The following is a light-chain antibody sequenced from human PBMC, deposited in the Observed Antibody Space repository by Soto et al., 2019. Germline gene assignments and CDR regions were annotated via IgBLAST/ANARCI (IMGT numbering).Light chain of an antibody. Sequence: EIVLTQSPVTLSLSPGERATLSCRASQSVRTYLAWYQVKPGQAPRLLIYDASRRASGVPARFSGSGSGTDFTLTISSLEPEDFAVYYCQQYGSSPTFGGGTKVEIK. CDR3: QQYGSSPT. CDR2: DAS. J-gene: IGKJ4*01. CDR1: QSVRTY. V-gene: IGKV3-20*01.